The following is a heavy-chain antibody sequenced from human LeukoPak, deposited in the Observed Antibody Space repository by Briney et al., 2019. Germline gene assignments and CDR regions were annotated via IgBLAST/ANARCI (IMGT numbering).Heavy chain of an antibody. V-gene: IGHV3-7*01. D-gene: IGHD1-26*01. CDR3: SRSLNY. J-gene: IGHJ4*02. CDR1: GFTFSDSW. Sequence: GGSLRLSCAASGFTFSDSWMDWVRQAPGKGLEWLANIKYDGTDKYYVDSVKGRFTISRDNAKNSVFLQINSLRAKDTAMYYCSRSLNYWGQGTLVTVSS. CDR2: IKYDGTDK.